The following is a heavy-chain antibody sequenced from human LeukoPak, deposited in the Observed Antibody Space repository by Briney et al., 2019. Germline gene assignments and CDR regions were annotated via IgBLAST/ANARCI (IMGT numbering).Heavy chain of an antibody. CDR3: ARGRSWSGYLN. J-gene: IGHJ4*02. CDR1: GFTFSSYW. V-gene: IGHV4-34*01. Sequence: GSLRLSCAASGFTFSSYWMSWIRQPPGKGLEWIGEINHSGSTNYNPSLKSRVTISVDTSKNQFSLKLSSGTAAVTAVYYCARGRSWSGYLNWGQGTLVTVSS. D-gene: IGHD3-3*01. CDR2: INHSGST.